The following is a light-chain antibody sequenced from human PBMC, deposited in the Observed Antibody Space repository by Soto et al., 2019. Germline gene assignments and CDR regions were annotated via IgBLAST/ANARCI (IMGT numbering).Light chain of an antibody. J-gene: IGKJ1*01. CDR3: QHYNSYPWT. Sequence: DIRMTQSPSTLSASVGDRVTITCRASQSISSWLAWYQQKPGKAPKLLIYDASSLESGVPSSFSASGSGTEFTLTISSLQPDDFAIYYCQHYNSYPWTFGQGTKVDIK. CDR2: DAS. V-gene: IGKV1-5*01. CDR1: QSISSW.